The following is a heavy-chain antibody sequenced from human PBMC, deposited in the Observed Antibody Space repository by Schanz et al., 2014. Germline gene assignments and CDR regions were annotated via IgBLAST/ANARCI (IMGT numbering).Heavy chain of an antibody. Sequence: EADLVESGGGLIQRGESLRLSCSASEFTFSSYKMNWVRQAPGKGLEWLSYIATSSSTRHYADSVKGRVTISRDNAKNSVSLQMRRLRVEDTAVYYCASGVHVSSLQKGLQCWGRGTLVIVSS. D-gene: IGHD3-10*01. V-gene: IGHV3-48*01. CDR1: EFTFSSYK. CDR2: IATSSSTR. CDR3: ASGVHVSSLQKGLQC. J-gene: IGHJ1*01.